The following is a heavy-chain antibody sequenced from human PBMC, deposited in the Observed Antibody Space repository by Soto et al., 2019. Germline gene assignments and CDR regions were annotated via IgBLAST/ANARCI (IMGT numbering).Heavy chain of an antibody. CDR2: IIPIFGTA. Sequence: SVKVSCKASGGTFSSYAISWVRQAPGQGLEWMGGIIPIFGTANYAQKFQGRVAITADESTSTAYMELSSLRSGDTAVYYCARGRYSSSWYLGYWGQGTLVTVSS. CDR1: GGTFSSYA. J-gene: IGHJ4*02. V-gene: IGHV1-69*13. CDR3: ARGRYSSSWYLGY. D-gene: IGHD6-13*01.